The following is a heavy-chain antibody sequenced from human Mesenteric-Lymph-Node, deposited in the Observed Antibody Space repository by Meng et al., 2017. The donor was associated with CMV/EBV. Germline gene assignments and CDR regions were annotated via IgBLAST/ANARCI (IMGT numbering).Heavy chain of an antibody. CDR1: GFTFSSYN. V-gene: IGHV3-21*01. D-gene: IGHD3-3*01. J-gene: IGHJ3*02. CDR2: ISSSSNYI. CDR3: ARENQKVLRFLEWSTDAFDI. Sequence: GESLKISCAASGFTFSSYNMNWVRQAPGKGLEWVSSISSSSNYIYFADSVKGRFTNSRDNAKSSLYLQMNSLRAEDTAMYYCARENQKVLRFLEWSTDAFDIWGQGTMVTVSS.